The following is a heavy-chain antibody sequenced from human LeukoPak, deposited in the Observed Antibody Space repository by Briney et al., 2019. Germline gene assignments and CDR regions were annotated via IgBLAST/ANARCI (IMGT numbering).Heavy chain of an antibody. CDR1: GGSISSYY. V-gene: IGHV4-59*01. D-gene: IGHD3-3*01. CDR2: IYYSGST. J-gene: IGHJ4*02. Sequence: SETLSLTCTVSGGSISSYYWSWIRQPPGKGLEWIGYIYYSGSTNYNPSLKSRVTISVDTSKNQFSLKLSSVTAADTAVYYCARSRSITIFGVGQYYFDYWGQGTLVTVSS. CDR3: ARSRSITIFGVGQYYFDY.